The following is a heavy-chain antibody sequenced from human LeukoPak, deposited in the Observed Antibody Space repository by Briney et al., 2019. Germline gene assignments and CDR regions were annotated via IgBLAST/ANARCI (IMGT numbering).Heavy chain of an antibody. D-gene: IGHD2-2*01. CDR3: AKEARGPYCSSTSCPNWFDP. J-gene: IGHJ5*02. Sequence: GGSLRLSCAASGFTFSSYWMSWVRQAPGKGLEWVANIKQDGGETFYVDSVKGRFTISRDNSKNTLYLQMNSLRAEDTAVYYCAKEARGPYCSSTSCPNWFDPWGQGTLVTVSS. CDR2: IKQDGGET. V-gene: IGHV3-7*01. CDR1: GFTFSSYW.